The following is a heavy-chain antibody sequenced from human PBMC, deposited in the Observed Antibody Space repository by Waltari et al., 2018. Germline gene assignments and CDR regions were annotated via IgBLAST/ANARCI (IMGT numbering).Heavy chain of an antibody. CDR1: GFSFSTYA. D-gene: IGHD2-2*01. CDR2: ISDSGGST. CDR3: AKGPVVPATTYYFDY. V-gene: IGHV3-23*01. Sequence: EVQVLESGGGLVQPGGSLRLSCAGSGFSFSTYAMPWVRQAPGKGLEWVSAISDSGGSTYYADSVKGRFTISRDDSKNTLYLQMNSLRAEDTAVYYCAKGPVVPATTYYFDYWGQGTLVTVSS. J-gene: IGHJ4*02.